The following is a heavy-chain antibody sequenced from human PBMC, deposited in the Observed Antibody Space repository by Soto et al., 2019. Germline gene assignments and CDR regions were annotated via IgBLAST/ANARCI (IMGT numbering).Heavy chain of an antibody. CDR2: ISSSSYI. V-gene: IGHV3-21*01. CDR1: GFTFSSYS. J-gene: IGHJ5*02. CDR3: ARAGGGPNWFDP. D-gene: IGHD3-16*01. Sequence: PGGSLRLSCAASGFTFSSYSMNWVRQAPGKGLEWVSSISSSSYIYYADSVKGRFTISRDNAKNSLYLQMNSLRAEDTAVYYCARAGGGPNWFDPWGQGTLVTVSS.